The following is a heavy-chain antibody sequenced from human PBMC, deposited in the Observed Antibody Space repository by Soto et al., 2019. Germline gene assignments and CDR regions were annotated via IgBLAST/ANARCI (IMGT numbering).Heavy chain of an antibody. Sequence: SETLSLTCTISGVSISSGKWWSWVRQPPGEGLEWIGEIFHTGNTDYKPSLKSRVSILVDKSKNQFSLNLDSVTAADTAVYYCARNLFDSRGYPPEVWGQGILVTVS. CDR1: GVSISSGKW. CDR3: ARNLFDSRGYPPEV. CDR2: IFHTGNT. D-gene: IGHD3-22*01. J-gene: IGHJ4*02. V-gene: IGHV4-4*02.